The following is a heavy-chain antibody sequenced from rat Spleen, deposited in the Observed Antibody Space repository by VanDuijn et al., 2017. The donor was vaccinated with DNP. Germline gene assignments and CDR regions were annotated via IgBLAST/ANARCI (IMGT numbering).Heavy chain of an antibody. D-gene: IGHD5-1*01. V-gene: IGHV5-58*01. CDR3: ARVQLGYYALDA. J-gene: IGHJ4*01. CDR1: GFTFSNYW. Sequence: EVQLVETGGGLVQPGRSLKLSCVASGFTFSNYWMFWIRQVPGKGLEWVASISTGGGNTYYRDSVKGRFTISRDNAKSTLYLQMDSLRSEETATYYCARVQLGYYALDAWGQGTSVTVSS. CDR2: ISTGGGNT.